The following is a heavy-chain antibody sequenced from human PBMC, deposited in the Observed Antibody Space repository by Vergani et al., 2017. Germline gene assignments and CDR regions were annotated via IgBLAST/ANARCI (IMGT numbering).Heavy chain of an antibody. D-gene: IGHD3-10*01. J-gene: IGHJ3*02. CDR2: ISGSGGST. Sequence: VQLVESGGGVVQPGRSLRLSCAASGFTLNSYAIHWVRQAPGKGLEWVSAISGSGGSTYYADSVKGRFTISRDNSKNTLYLQMNSLRAEDTAVYYCASPYPYYYGSGSYYDAFDIWGQGTMVTVSS. CDR1: GFTLNSYA. V-gene: IGHV3-23*04. CDR3: ASPYPYYYGSGSYYDAFDI.